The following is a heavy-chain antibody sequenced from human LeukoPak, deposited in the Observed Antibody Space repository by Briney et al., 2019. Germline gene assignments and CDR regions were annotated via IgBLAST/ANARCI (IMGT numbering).Heavy chain of an antibody. CDR2: INGDGSTT. D-gene: IGHD3-22*01. J-gene: IGHJ1*01. Sequence: GGSLRLSCAASGFTFSRYWMHWVRQAPGKGLVWVSRINGDGSTTSYADSVKGGFTISRDNAKNTLYLQVNSLRAEDTAVYYCATGNYYDSRGYYTSGHWGQGTLVTVSS. CDR1: GFTFSRYW. CDR3: ATGNYYDSRGYYTSGH. V-gene: IGHV3-74*01.